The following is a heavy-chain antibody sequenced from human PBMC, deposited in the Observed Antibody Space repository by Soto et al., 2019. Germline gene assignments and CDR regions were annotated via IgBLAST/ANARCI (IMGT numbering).Heavy chain of an antibody. J-gene: IGHJ6*02. CDR3: AKAIRPYYYFYGMDV. CDR1: GFTFSSYG. V-gene: IGHV3-30*18. CDR2: ISYDGSNK. Sequence: PGGSLRLSCAASGFTFSSYGMHWVRQAPGTGLEWVAVISYDGSNKYYADSVKGRFTISRDNSKNTLYLQMNSLRAEDTAVYYCAKAIRPYYYFYGMDVWGQGTTVTVSS. D-gene: IGHD3-3*01.